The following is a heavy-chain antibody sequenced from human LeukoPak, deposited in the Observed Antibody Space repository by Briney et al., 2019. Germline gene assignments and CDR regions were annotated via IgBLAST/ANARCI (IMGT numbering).Heavy chain of an antibody. CDR2: MNPNSGNT. CDR3: ARGGIKYSGYDP. D-gene: IGHD5-12*01. CDR1: GYTFITYG. V-gene: IGHV1-8*02. Sequence: ASVKVSCKASGYTFITYGISWVRQATGQGLEWMGWMNPNSGNTGYAQKFQGRVTMTRNTSISTAYMELSSLRSEDTAVYYCARGGIKYSGYDPWGQGTLVTVSS. J-gene: IGHJ5*02.